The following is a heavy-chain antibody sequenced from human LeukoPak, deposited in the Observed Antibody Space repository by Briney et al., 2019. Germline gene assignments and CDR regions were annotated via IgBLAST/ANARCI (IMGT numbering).Heavy chain of an antibody. CDR1: GYTFTSYD. D-gene: IGHD3-3*01. V-gene: IGHV1-8*03. CDR3: ARGHLGRITIFGVVIGSYYFDY. CDR2: INPNSGNT. J-gene: IGHJ4*02. Sequence: GASVKVSCKASGYTFTSYDINWVRQATGQGLEWMGWINPNSGNTGYAQKFQGRVTITRNTSISTAYMELSSLRSEDTAVYYCARGHLGRITIFGVVIGSYYFDYWGQGTLVTVSS.